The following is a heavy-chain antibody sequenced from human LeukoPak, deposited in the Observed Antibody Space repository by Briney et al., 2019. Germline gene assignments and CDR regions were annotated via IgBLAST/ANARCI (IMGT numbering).Heavy chain of an antibody. CDR1: GHTLTVHY. V-gene: IGHV1-18*04. J-gene: IGHJ6*03. CDR3: ARENTHSGSYYHYYYYMDV. D-gene: IGHD1-26*01. CDR2: ISAYNGNT. Sequence: ASVKVSCKASGHTLTVHYIHWVRQAPGQGLEWMGWISAYNGNTNYAQKLQGRVTMTTDTSTSTAYMELRSLRSDDTAVYYCARENTHSGSYYHYYYYMDVWGKGTTVTVSS.